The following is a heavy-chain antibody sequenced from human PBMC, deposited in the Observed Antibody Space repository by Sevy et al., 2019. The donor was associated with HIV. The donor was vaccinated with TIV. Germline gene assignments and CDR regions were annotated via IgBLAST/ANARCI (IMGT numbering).Heavy chain of an antibody. CDR1: GFTFSDYY. D-gene: IGHD6-19*01. CDR3: ARDEVAVAGSPFCYSYYYMDV. J-gene: IGHJ6*03. V-gene: IGHV3-11*01. CDR2: ISSSGSTI. Sequence: GGSLRLSCAASGFTFSDYYMSWIRQAPGKGLEWVSYISSSGSTIYYADSVKGGFTNYRDNAKNRLYLQMNSVRVEDTAEYYCARDEVAVAGSPFCYSYYYMDVWGKGTTVTVSS.